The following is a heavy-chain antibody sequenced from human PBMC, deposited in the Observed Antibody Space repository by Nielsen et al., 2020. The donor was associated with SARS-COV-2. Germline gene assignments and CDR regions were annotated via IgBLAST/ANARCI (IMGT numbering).Heavy chain of an antibody. J-gene: IGHJ4*02. Sequence: ETLSLTCAASGFTFSSYSMNWVRQAPGKGLEWVSSITSSSSYIYYADSVKGRFTISRDNAKNSLYLQMNSLRAEDTAVYYCARGSGSYYFDYWGQGTLVTVSS. D-gene: IGHD1-26*01. CDR3: ARGSGSYYFDY. CDR2: ITSSSSYI. CDR1: GFTFSSYS. V-gene: IGHV3-21*01.